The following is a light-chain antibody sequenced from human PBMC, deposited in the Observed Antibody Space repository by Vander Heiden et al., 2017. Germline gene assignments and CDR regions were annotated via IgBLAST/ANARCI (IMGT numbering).Light chain of an antibody. Sequence: DIQMTQSPSSLSASVGDRVTITCLSSQSMRKYLNWYQQKPGKAPNLLIYTASSLQRGVPSRFSGSGSGTVFTLTISSLQPEDSATYYCQQSYSSPYTFGQGTKVEIK. V-gene: IGKV1-39*01. J-gene: IGKJ2*01. CDR2: TAS. CDR3: QQSYSSPYT. CDR1: QSMRKY.